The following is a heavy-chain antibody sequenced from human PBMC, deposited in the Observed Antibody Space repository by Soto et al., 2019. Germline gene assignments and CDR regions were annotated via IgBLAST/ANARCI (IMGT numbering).Heavy chain of an antibody. CDR1: GYTLTGYY. CDR2: INPNSGVT. V-gene: IGHV1-2*02. J-gene: IGHJ6*02. CDR3: ARVNAKNHWTTGYYYGLDV. Sequence: GASVKISCKASGYTLTGYYVHWVRQAAGHGLEWMGWINPNSGVTNYAQKFQGRVTMPRDTSISTAHMDLSRLTSDDTAVYYCARVNAKNHWTTGYYYGLDVWGQGTTVTVSS. D-gene: IGHD1-1*01.